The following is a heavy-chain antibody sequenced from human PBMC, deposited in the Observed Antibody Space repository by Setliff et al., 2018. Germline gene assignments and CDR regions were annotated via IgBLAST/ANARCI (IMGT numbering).Heavy chain of an antibody. J-gene: IGHJ6*03. Sequence: SETLSLTCTVPGGSVSSGSYYWSWIRQPPGKGLEWIGYIYYSGSTNYNPSLKSRVTISVDTSKNQFSLKLSSVTAADTAVYYCARGETSRGWYIYYYYYMDVWGKGTTVTVSS. CDR1: GGSVSSGSYY. V-gene: IGHV4-61*01. CDR3: ARGETSRGWYIYYYYYMDV. D-gene: IGHD6-19*01. CDR2: IYYSGST.